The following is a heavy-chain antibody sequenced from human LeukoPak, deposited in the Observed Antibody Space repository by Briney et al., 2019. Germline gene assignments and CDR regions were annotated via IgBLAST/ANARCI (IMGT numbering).Heavy chain of an antibody. J-gene: IGHJ4*02. Sequence: GGSLRLSCAASGFTFSSYSMNWVRQAPGKGLEWVSSISSSSSYIYYADSVKGRFTISRDNAKNSLYLQMNSLRAEDTAVYYCAREDHERYWIQLCMNYRPAAGFDYWGQGTLVTVSS. CDR3: AREDHERYWIQLCMNYRPAAGFDY. D-gene: IGHD5-18*01. V-gene: IGHV3-21*01. CDR2: ISSSSSYI. CDR1: GFTFSSYS.